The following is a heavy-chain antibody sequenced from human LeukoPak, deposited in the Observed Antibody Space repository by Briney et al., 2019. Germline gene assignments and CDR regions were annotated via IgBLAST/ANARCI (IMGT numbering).Heavy chain of an antibody. CDR3: ARGYSGFVGYYFDY. Sequence: ASVKVSCKASGYILTDYYMHWVRQAPGQGLEWMGWINPNSGDTNYAQKFQGRVTMTRDTSISTVYMELRRLRYDDTAVYYCARGYSGFVGYYFDYWGQGTLVTVSS. CDR1: GYILTDYY. D-gene: IGHD5-12*01. J-gene: IGHJ4*02. CDR2: INPNSGDT. V-gene: IGHV1-2*02.